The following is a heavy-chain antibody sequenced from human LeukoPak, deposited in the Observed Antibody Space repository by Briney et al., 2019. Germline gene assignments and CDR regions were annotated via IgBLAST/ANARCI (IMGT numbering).Heavy chain of an antibody. CDR2: IYYSGST. D-gene: IGHD3-16*02. V-gene: IGHV4-39*07. J-gene: IGHJ4*02. CDR3: ARVGDMIMFGGVIVEGYFDY. Sequence: PSETLSLTCTVSGDSIRSKSYYWGWIRQPPGKGLEWIGSIYYSGSTYYTPSLKSRVTISLDTSKNQFSLKLSSVTAADTAVYYCARVGDMIMFGGVIVEGYFDYWGQGTLVTVSS. CDR1: GDSIRSKSYY.